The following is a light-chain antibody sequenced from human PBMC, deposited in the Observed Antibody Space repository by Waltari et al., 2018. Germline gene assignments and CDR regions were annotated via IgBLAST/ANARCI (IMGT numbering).Light chain of an antibody. V-gene: IGKV3-11*01. CDR3: QQRSGWPLT. J-gene: IGKJ4*01. CDR1: QTITS. Sequence: IVLTQYPGTMSLSPGERATLSCRASQTITSLAWYQQTPGQAPRLLISATSTRATGIPPRFTGSGSGTDFTLTINGLEPDDSAVYYCQQRSGWPLTFGGGTKVEIK. CDR2: ATS.